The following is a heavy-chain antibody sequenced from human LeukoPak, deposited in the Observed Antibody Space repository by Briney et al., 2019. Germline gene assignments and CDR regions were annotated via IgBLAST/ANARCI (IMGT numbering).Heavy chain of an antibody. D-gene: IGHD3-22*01. CDR3: AKGKYYYDSSGAFDI. CDR1: GFTFSSYG. CDR2: ISYDGSNK. V-gene: IGHV3-30*18. J-gene: IGHJ3*02. Sequence: GGSLRLSCAASGFTFSSYGMHWVRQAPGKGLEWVAVISYDGSNKYYADSVKGRFTISRDNSKNTLYLQMNSLRAEDTAVYYCAKGKYYYDSSGAFDIWGQGTMVTVSS.